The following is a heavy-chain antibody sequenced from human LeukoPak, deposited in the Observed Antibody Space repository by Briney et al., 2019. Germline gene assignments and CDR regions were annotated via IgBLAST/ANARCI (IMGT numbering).Heavy chain of an antibody. J-gene: IGHJ4*02. CDR2: VSYDGNDK. D-gene: IGHD3-10*01. CDR1: GFTFTSCI. CDR3: ARGSPRRPPDD. V-gene: IGHV3-30-3*01. Sequence: GGSLRLSCAASGFTFTSCIMNWVRQAPGKGLEWVAVVSYDGNDKYYADSVKGRFTISRDNSNNTLYLQMNSLRTEDTAVYYCARGSPRRPPDDWGQGTLVTVSS.